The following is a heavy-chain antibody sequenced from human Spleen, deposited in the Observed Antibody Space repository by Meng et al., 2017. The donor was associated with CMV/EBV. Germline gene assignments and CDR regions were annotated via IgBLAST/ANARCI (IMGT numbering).Heavy chain of an antibody. CDR1: GGSISSSSYY. D-gene: IGHD1-7*01. J-gene: IGHJ4*02. V-gene: IGHV4-39*07. CDR2: IYHSGST. CDR3: ASGITGTPGVGYFDY. Sequence: SETLSLTCTVSGGSISSSSYYWGWIRQPPGKGLEWIGSIYHSGSTYYNPSLKSRVTISVDTSKNQFSLKLSSVTAADTAVYYCASGITGTPGVGYFDYWGQGTLVTVSS.